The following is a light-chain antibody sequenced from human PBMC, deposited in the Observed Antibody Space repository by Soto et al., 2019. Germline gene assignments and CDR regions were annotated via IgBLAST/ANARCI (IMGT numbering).Light chain of an antibody. V-gene: IGLV2-14*01. Sequence: QSVLTQPASVSGSPGQSITISCTGTSSDVGGYNYVSWYQQLPGKAPKPMIFEVSNRPSGVSNRFSGSKSGNTASLTISGLQAEDEAEYYCSSYTNINTRACVFGTGTKLTVL. CDR1: SSDVGGYNY. CDR2: EVS. CDR3: SSYTNINTRACV. J-gene: IGLJ1*01.